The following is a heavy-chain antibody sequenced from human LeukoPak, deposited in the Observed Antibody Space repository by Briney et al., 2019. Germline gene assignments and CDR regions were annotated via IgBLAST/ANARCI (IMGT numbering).Heavy chain of an antibody. D-gene: IGHD3-10*01. J-gene: IGHJ4*02. CDR1: GGTFSSYA. Sequence: ASVKVSCKASGGTFSSYAISWVRQAPGQGLEWMGGIIPIFGTANYAQKFQGRVTITADESTSTAYMELSSLRSEDTAVYYCAGGSGEVWFGELEYSWGQGTLVTVSS. CDR2: IIPIFGTA. CDR3: AGGSGEVWFGELEYS. V-gene: IGHV1-69*13.